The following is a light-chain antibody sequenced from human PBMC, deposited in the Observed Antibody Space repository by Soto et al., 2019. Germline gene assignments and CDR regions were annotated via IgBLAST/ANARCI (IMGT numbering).Light chain of an antibody. CDR1: QSVSSY. CDR3: QQYNNWPLT. Sequence: EIVMTQSPATLSVSPGERVTLSCRASQSVSSYLAWYQHKPGQPPRLLISGASTRATGIPARFSGSGSDTEFTLTISSLQSEDFAVYYCQQYNNWPLTFGHGTKVEIK. CDR2: GAS. J-gene: IGKJ1*01. V-gene: IGKV3-15*01.